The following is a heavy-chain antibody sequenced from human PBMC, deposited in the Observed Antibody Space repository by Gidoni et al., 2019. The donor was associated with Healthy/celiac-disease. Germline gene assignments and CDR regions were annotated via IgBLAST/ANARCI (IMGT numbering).Heavy chain of an antibody. V-gene: IGHV3-64D*06. CDR1: GFTFSSYA. CDR3: VTQRGYSYGPFDY. J-gene: IGHJ4*02. CDR2: ISSNGGST. Sequence: EVPLVESGGGLVQPGGSLRLSCSASGFTFSSYAMHWVRQAPGTGLEYVSAISSNGGSTYYADSVKSRFTISRDNSKNTLYLQMSSLRAEDTAVYYCVTQRGYSYGPFDYWGQGTLVTVSS. D-gene: IGHD5-18*01.